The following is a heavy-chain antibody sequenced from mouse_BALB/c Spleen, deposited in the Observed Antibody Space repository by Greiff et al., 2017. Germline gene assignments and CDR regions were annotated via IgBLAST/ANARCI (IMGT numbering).Heavy chain of an antibody. CDR3: AREGTYSPWFAY. D-gene: IGHD5-1*01. CDR1: GYTFTDYY. CDR2: IYPGSGNT. V-gene: IGHV1-77*01. Sequence: QVQLKQSGAELARPGASVKLSCKASGYTFTDYYINWVKQRTGQGLEWIGEIYPGSGNTYYNEKFKGKATLTADKSSSTAYMQLSSLTSEDSAVYFCAREGTYSPWFAYWGQGTLVTVSA. J-gene: IGHJ3*01.